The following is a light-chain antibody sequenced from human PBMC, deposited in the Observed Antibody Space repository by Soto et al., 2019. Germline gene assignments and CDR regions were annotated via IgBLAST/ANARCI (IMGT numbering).Light chain of an antibody. CDR3: QHYNSHSEA. J-gene: IGKJ1*01. CDR2: KAS. V-gene: IGKV1-5*03. Sequence: IQMTQSPSTLSGSVGDRVTITCRASQTISSWLAWYQQTPGKAPKLLIYKASTLKSGVPSRFSGSGSGTEFTLTISSLQPDDFATYYCQHYNSHSEAFGQGTKV. CDR1: QTISSW.